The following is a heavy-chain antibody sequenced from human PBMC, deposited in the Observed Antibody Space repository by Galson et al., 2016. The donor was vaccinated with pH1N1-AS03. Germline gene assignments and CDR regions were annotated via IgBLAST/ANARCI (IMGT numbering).Heavy chain of an antibody. D-gene: IGHD3-10*01. CDR3: ARGKNSGFDY. CDR1: GDSVSGSRGVA. Sequence: CAISGDSVSGSRGVARNRIRQSPSRGLEWLGRTFYWSKWSNDYAESVKSRITIDPDTSNNQFSLHLNSVTPEDTAIYFCARGKNSGFDYWGQGTPVTVSS. J-gene: IGHJ4*02. CDR2: TFYWSKWSN. V-gene: IGHV6-1*01.